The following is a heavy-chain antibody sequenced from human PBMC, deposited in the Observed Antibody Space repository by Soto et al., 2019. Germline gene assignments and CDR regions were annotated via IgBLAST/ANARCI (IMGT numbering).Heavy chain of an antibody. CDR2: IIPILGIA. CDR1: GGTFSSYT. Sequence: QVQLVQSGAEVKKPGSSVKVYCKASGGTFSSYTISWVRQAPGQGLEWMGRIIPILGIANYAQKFQGRVTTTADKSTSTAYIELSSLRSEDTAVYYCARGEGGPYCSGGSCLFYWGQGTLVTVSS. J-gene: IGHJ4*02. D-gene: IGHD2-15*01. CDR3: ARGEGGPYCSGGSCLFY. V-gene: IGHV1-69*02.